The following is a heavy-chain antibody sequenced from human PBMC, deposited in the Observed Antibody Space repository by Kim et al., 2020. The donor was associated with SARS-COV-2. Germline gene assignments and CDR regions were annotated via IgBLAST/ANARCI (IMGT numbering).Heavy chain of an antibody. CDR3: AARGYSGYDELEFDY. Sequence: SVKVSCKASGFTFTSSAVQWVRQARGQRLEWIGWIVVGSGNTNYAQKFQERVTITRDMSTSTAYMELSSLRSEDTAVFYCAARGYSGYDELEFDYWGQGTLVTVSS. V-gene: IGHV1-58*01. J-gene: IGHJ4*02. CDR1: GFTFTSSA. CDR2: IVVGSGNT. D-gene: IGHD5-12*01.